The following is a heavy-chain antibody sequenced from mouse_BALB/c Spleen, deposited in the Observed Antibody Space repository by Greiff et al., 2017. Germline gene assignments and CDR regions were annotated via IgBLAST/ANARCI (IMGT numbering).Heavy chain of an antibody. V-gene: IGHV2-6-7*01. CDR3: ARESYYYGSSLYAMDY. D-gene: IGHD1-1*01. Sequence: VKLVESGPGLVAPSQSLSITCTVSGFSLTGYGVNWVRQPPGKGLEWLGMIWGDGSTDYNSALKSRLSISKDNSKSQVFLKMNSLQTDDTARYYCARESYYYGSSLYAMDYWGQGTSVTVSS. CDR2: IWGDGST. CDR1: GFSLTGYG. J-gene: IGHJ4*01.